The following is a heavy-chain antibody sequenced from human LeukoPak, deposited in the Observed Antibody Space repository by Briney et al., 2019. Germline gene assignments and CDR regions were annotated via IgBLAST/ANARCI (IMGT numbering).Heavy chain of an antibody. J-gene: IGHJ4*02. CDR2: ISGSGGST. CDR3: ARDHPDGYNTSPLDL. Sequence: GGSLRLSCAASGFTFSSCAMTWVRQAPGKGLEWVSVISGSGGSTYYADSVKGRFTISRDNAKNSLYLQMNSLRAEDTAVYYCARDHPDGYNTSPLDLWGQGTLVTVSS. CDR1: GFTFSSCA. D-gene: IGHD5-24*01. V-gene: IGHV3-23*01.